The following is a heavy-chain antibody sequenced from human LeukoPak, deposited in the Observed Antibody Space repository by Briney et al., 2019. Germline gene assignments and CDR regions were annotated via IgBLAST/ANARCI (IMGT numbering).Heavy chain of an antibody. Sequence: WASVKVSCKASGYTFTSYGISWVRQAPGQGLEWMGWISAYNGNTNYAQKLQGRVTMTTDTSTSTAYMELRSLRSDDTAVYYCARDRWAHSGSYYGSADYWGQGTLVTVSS. CDR1: GYTFTSYG. CDR3: ARDRWAHSGSYYGSADY. V-gene: IGHV1-18*01. J-gene: IGHJ4*02. D-gene: IGHD1-26*01. CDR2: ISAYNGNT.